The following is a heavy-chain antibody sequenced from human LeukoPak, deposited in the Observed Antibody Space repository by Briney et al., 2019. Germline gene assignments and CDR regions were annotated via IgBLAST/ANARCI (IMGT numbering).Heavy chain of an antibody. CDR3: AREELYCSGGSCHLDY. V-gene: IGHV1-2*02. D-gene: IGHD2-15*01. J-gene: IGHJ4*02. Sequence: ASVKVSCKASGYTFTGYYMHWVRQAPGQGLEWMGWINPNSGGTNYAQKFQGRVTMTRDTSISTAYMELSRLRSDDTAVYYCAREELYCSGGSCHLDYWGQGTLVTVSS. CDR2: INPNSGGT. CDR1: GYTFTGYY.